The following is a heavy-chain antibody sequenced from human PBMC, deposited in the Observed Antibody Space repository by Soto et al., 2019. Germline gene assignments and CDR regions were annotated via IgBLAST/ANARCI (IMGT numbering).Heavy chain of an antibody. CDR2: IYYSGST. Sequence: QVQLQESGPGLVKPSETLSLTCTVSGGSVSSGSSYWSWIRQPPGKGLEWIGYIYYSGSTNYNPSLKSRVTIPVDTSKNQFSLQLSSVTAADTAVYYCARTSAGTDYYDSSGYYVHWGQGTLVTVSS. D-gene: IGHD3-22*01. CDR1: GGSVSSGSSY. V-gene: IGHV4-61*01. J-gene: IGHJ4*02. CDR3: ARTSAGTDYYDSSGYYVH.